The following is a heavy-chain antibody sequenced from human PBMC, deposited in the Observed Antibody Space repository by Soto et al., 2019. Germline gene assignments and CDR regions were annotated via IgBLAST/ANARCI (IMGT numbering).Heavy chain of an antibody. J-gene: IGHJ5*02. V-gene: IGHV1-3*01. CDR1: GYTFTRYT. CDR3: ARGIATGQLDP. Sequence: GASLQVSCKASGYTFTRYTMNWVRQAPGQRLEWMGWINPYNGNTKSSQKFQDRVIITRDTSASTAYMDLSSLRSEDTAVYYCARGIATGQLDPWGQGTLVTVAS. CDR2: INPYNGNT. D-gene: IGHD2-15*01.